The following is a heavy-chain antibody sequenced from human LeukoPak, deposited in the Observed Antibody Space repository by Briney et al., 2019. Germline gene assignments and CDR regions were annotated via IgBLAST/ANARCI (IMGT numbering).Heavy chain of an antibody. CDR3: TKDLSSQWFTDIRHYGMNV. CDR2: ISWHSRSI. D-gene: IGHD3-22*01. Sequence: GGSLRLSCAASGFTFDDYSMHWVRQAPGKGLEWVAGISWHSRSIGYADSVKGRFTISRDSAKNSVSLQMNSLRTEDTALYYCTKDLSSQWFTDIRHYGMNVWGQGTTVAVSS. CDR1: GFTFDDYS. J-gene: IGHJ6*02. V-gene: IGHV3-9*01.